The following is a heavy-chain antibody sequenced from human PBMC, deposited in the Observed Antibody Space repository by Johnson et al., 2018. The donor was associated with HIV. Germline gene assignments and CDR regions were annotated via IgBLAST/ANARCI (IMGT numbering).Heavy chain of an antibody. CDR1: GFTFSDYA. D-gene: IGHD2-2*01. CDR2: IRYDGSNK. J-gene: IGHJ3*02. CDR3: AKDSSSRMGFPGFDI. V-gene: IGHV3-30*02. Sequence: QLPLVESGGGLVQPGGSLRLSCAASGFTFSDYAMIWVRQAPGKGLEWVAFIRYDGSNKYFSDSVMGRFTISRDNSKNTLYLQMSSLRLEDTALYYCAKDSSSRMGFPGFDIWGPGTMVTVSS.